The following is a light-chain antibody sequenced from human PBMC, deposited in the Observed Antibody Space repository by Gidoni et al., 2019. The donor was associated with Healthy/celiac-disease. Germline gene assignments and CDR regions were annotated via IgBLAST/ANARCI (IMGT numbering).Light chain of an antibody. CDR2: GKN. CDR1: SLRSYY. J-gene: IGLJ2*01. V-gene: IGLV3-19*01. CDR3: NSRDSSSNHVV. Sequence: SSELTQDPAVSVAWGQTVRITCQGDSLRSYYASWYQQKPGQAPVLVIYGKNNRPSGIPDRCSGSSSGNTASLTITGAQAEDEADYYCNSRDSSSNHVVFGGGTKLTVL.